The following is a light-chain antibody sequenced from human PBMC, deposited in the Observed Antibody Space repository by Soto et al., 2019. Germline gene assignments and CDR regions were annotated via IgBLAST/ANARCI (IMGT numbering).Light chain of an antibody. CDR2: HAS. CDR3: QQYNKWPLT. V-gene: IGKV3-15*01. CDR1: QSVSRN. Sequence: EILMTQSPATLSVSPGERSTLSCRASQSVSRNLAWYQQKPGQAPRLRIYHASTRATGIPARFSGSVSGTEFTLTISSLQSEDFAVYYCQQYNKWPLTFGGGTKVDIK. J-gene: IGKJ4*01.